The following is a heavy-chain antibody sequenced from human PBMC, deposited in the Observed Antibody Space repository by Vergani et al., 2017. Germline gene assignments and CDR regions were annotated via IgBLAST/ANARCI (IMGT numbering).Heavy chain of an antibody. CDR1: GYTFTSYA. J-gene: IGHJ3*02. CDR2: NNAGNGNT. D-gene: IGHD3-10*01. V-gene: IGHV1-3*01. CDR3: AHLYGSGSPAFDI. Sequence: QVQLVQSGAEVKKPGASVKVSCKASGYTFTSYAMHWVRQAPGQRLEWMGWNNAGNGNTKYSQKFQGRVTITRDTSASTAYMELSSLRSEDTAVYYCAHLYGSGSPAFDIWGQGTMVTVSS.